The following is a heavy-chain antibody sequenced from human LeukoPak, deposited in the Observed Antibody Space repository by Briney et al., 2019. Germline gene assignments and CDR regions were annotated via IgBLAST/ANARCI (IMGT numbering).Heavy chain of an antibody. Sequence: SETLSLTCTVSGGSISSYYWSWIRPPAGKGLEWIGRIYTSGSTNYNPSLKSRVTMSVDTSKNQFSLKLSSVTAADTAVYYCARESEEAGSPNTWGQGTLVTVSS. J-gene: IGHJ4*02. CDR1: GGSISSYY. V-gene: IGHV4-4*07. CDR3: ARESEEAGSPNT. CDR2: IYTSGST. D-gene: IGHD6-19*01.